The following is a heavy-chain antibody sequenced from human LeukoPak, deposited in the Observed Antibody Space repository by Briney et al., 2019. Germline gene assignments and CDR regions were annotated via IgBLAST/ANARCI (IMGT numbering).Heavy chain of an antibody. CDR1: GFTFSSYW. V-gene: IGHV3-74*01. J-gene: IGHJ4*02. D-gene: IGHD1-1*01. CDR3: ARDVGKKPDY. Sequence: GGSLRLSCAASGFTFSSYWMHWVRQAPGKGLVWVSGISSDGTGTTYTDFVKGQFTISRDNTKNTLYLQLNSLRAEDTAVYYCARDVGKKPDYWGQGTLVTVSS. CDR2: ISSDGTGT.